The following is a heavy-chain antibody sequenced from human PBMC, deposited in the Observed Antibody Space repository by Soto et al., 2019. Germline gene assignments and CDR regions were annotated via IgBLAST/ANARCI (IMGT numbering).Heavy chain of an antibody. Sequence: GGSLRLSCAASGLTFSTFGLHWVRQAPGKGLEWVAVISYDGSYKYYADSVKGRFTISRDNSDSTLFLQMNSLRTEDTAVYYCAKEPYIWGTDRYTGFDHWGQGTLVTVSS. CDR3: AKEPYIWGTDRYTGFDH. D-gene: IGHD3-16*02. CDR1: GLTFSTFG. CDR2: ISYDGSYK. V-gene: IGHV3-30*18. J-gene: IGHJ5*02.